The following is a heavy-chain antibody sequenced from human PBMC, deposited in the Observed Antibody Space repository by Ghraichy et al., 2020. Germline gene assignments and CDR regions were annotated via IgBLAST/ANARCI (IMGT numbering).Heavy chain of an antibody. CDR3: ARPWIQLWEGYYGMDV. CDR2: IIPIFGTA. D-gene: IGHD5-18*01. Sequence: SVKVSCKTAGGTFSSYAISWMRQAPGQVLEWMGGIIPIFGTANYAQKFQGRVTITADKSTSTAYMELSSLRSEDTAVYYCARPWIQLWEGYYGMDVWGQGTTDTV. J-gene: IGHJ6*02. CDR1: GGTFSSYA. V-gene: IGHV1-69*06.